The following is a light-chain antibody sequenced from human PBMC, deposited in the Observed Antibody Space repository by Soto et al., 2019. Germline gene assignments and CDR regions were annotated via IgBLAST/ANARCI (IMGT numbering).Light chain of an antibody. CDR1: SGDIGSYNR. V-gene: IGLV2-14*01. Sequence: QSVLTQPASVSGSPGQSITISCTGTSGDIGSYNRVSWYQQHPGKAPKLIIYEVTDRPSGVSNRFSGSKSGNTASLTISGLQAEDEAEYSCSSYTNINKRACVFGTGTRSPS. CDR2: EVT. CDR3: SSYTNINKRACV. J-gene: IGLJ1*01.